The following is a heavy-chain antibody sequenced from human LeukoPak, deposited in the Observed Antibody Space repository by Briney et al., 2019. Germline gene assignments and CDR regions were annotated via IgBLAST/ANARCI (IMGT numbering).Heavy chain of an antibody. J-gene: IGHJ4*02. D-gene: IGHD5-18*01. CDR2: IIPIFGTA. Sequence: SVKVSCKASGGTLSSYAISWVRQAPGQGLEWMGGIIPIFGTANYAQKFQGRVTITTDESTSTAYMELSSLRSEDTAVYYCASSRTTGYSNYVDYWGQGTLVTVSS. CDR1: GGTLSSYA. V-gene: IGHV1-69*05. CDR3: ASSRTTGYSNYVDY.